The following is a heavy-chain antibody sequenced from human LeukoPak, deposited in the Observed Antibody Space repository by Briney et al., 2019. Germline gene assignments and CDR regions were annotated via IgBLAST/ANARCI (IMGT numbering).Heavy chain of an antibody. CDR2: IYHSGST. J-gene: IGHJ5*02. CDR1: GGSISSSSYY. Sequence: SETLSLTCTVSGGSISSSSYYWGWIRQPPGKGLEWIGSIYHSGSTYYNPSLKSRVTISVDTSKNQFSLKLSSVTAADTAVYYCARGVGATRSVAPNWFDPWGQGTLVTVSS. V-gene: IGHV4-39*07. D-gene: IGHD1-26*01. CDR3: ARGVGATRSVAPNWFDP.